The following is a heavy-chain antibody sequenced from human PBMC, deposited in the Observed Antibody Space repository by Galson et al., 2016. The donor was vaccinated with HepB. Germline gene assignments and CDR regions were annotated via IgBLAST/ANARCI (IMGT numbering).Heavy chain of an antibody. D-gene: IGHD2-21*01. CDR2: ISYDGTET. Sequence: SLRLSCAASGFPFSSHGMHWVRQSPGEGLNWVAFISYDGTETYYADSARGRFTISRDNSKDTLYVQMHNLRPEDTAMYHCARDHCAGIGCYPAPVIDSWGQGILVTVSS. V-gene: IGHV3-30*03. CDR1: GFPFSSHG. J-gene: IGHJ4*02. CDR3: ARDHCAGIGCYPAPVIDS.